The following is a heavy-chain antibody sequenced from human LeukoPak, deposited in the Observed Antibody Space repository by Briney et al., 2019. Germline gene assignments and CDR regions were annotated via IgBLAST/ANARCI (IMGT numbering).Heavy chain of an antibody. J-gene: IGHJ4*02. CDR3: ARRRYDYVWGSYRLQGYYFDY. D-gene: IGHD3-16*02. CDR1: GYTFTSYA. Sequence: ASVKVSCKASGYTFTSYAMHWVRQAPGQRLEWMGWINAGNGNTKYSQKFQGRVTITRDTSASTAYMELSSLRSEDTAVYYCARRRYDYVWGSYRLQGYYFDYWGQGTLVTVSS. CDR2: INAGNGNT. V-gene: IGHV1-3*01.